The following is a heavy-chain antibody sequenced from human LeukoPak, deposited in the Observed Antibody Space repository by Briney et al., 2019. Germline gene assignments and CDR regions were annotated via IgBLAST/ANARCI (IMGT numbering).Heavy chain of an antibody. Sequence: GAFLKISCKGSGYSFTEYWIGWGRQMPRKGLGLGGIISPGDSDTRYSTSFQGQVIISADNSISTACLQGSSLKASDTAIYYCARRAYCGGDCYLDYWGQGTLVTVSS. J-gene: IGHJ4*02. CDR2: ISPGDSDT. V-gene: IGHV5-51*01. CDR1: GYSFTEYW. D-gene: IGHD2-21*02. CDR3: ARRAYCGGDCYLDY.